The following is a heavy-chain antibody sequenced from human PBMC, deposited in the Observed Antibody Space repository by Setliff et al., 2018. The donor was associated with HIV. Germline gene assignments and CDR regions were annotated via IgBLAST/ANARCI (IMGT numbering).Heavy chain of an antibody. D-gene: IGHD6-19*01. J-gene: IGHJ5*02. Sequence: PSATLSLPCTVSGGSINIGSFCWSWIRQPAWKGPEWLGHVYTSGNTYYDPSLASRVAISLDRSKNQFSLKLDSVTAADTALYFCASGRGAWFEGSWFDPWGQGILVTVSS. CDR1: GGSINIGSFC. CDR3: ASGRGAWFEGSWFDP. CDR2: VYTSGNT. V-gene: IGHV4-61*09.